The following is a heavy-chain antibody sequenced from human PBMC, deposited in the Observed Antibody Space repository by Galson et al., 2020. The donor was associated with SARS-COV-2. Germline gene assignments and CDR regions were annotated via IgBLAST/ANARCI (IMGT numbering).Heavy chain of an antibody. CDR1: GFTFSSYG. CDR3: ARDAGYYDSLGGGMDV. D-gene: IGHD3-9*01. CDR2: IWYDGSNK. V-gene: IGHV3-33*01. Sequence: GGSLRLSCAASGFTFSSYGMHWVRQAPGKGLEWVAVIWYDGSNKYYADSVKGRFTISRDNSKNTLYLQMNSLRAEDTAVYYCARDAGYYDSLGGGMDVWGQGTTVTVSS. J-gene: IGHJ6*02.